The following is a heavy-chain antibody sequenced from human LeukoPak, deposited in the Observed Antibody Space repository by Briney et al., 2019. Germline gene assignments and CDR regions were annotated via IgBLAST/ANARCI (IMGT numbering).Heavy chain of an antibody. J-gene: IGHJ5*02. CDR2: INPNSGGT. D-gene: IGHD6-19*01. CDR3: ARGMIAVAPRAWFDP. Sequence: ASVKVSCKASGYTFTGYYMHWVRQAPGQGLEWMGWINPNSGGTNYAQKFQGRVTISVDTSKNQFSLKLSSVTAADTAVYYCARGMIAVAPRAWFDPWGQGTLVTVSS. CDR1: GYTFTGYY. V-gene: IGHV1-2*02.